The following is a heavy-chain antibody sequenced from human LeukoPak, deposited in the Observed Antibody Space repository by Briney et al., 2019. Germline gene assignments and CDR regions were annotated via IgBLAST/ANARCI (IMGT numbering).Heavy chain of an antibody. D-gene: IGHD2-2*01. CDR3: TTGFCSSTSCSY. V-gene: IGHV3-15*01. CDR2: IKSKTDGGTT. J-gene: IGHJ4*02. CDR1: GFTFSNAW. Sequence: GGSLRLSCAVSGFTFSNAWMSWVRQAPGKGLEWLGRIKSKTDGGTTDYAAPVKGRFTISRDDSKNTLYLQMNSLKTEDTAVYYCTTGFCSSTSCSYWGQGTLVTVSS.